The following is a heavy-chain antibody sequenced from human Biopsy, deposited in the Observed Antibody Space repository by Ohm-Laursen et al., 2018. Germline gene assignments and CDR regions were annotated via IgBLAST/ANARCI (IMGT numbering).Heavy chain of an antibody. Sequence: GSLRLSCTASGFTFSTYCMTWVRQAPGKGLEWMANIKRDGSQSNHADSVKGRFTISRDNAKNSLYLQMNSLRAEDTAVYYCTRDTTYYAGTTYYDALDVWGQGTTVTVSS. V-gene: IGHV3-7*01. J-gene: IGHJ3*01. CDR1: GFTFSTYC. CDR2: IKRDGSQS. D-gene: IGHD2/OR15-2a*01. CDR3: TRDTTYYAGTTYYDALDV.